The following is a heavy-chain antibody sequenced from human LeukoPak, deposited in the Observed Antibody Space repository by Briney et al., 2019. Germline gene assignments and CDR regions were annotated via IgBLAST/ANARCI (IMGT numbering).Heavy chain of an antibody. V-gene: IGHV3-48*03. J-gene: IGHJ6*04. CDR3: ARVFSYGMDV. Sequence: GGSLRLSCAASGFTFSSYEMKWVRQAPGKELEWVSYISSSGSTLYYADSVKGRFTISRDNAKNSLYLQMNSLRAEDTAVYYCARVFSYGMDVWGKGTTVTVSS. CDR2: ISSSGSTL. CDR1: GFTFSSYE. D-gene: IGHD2/OR15-2a*01.